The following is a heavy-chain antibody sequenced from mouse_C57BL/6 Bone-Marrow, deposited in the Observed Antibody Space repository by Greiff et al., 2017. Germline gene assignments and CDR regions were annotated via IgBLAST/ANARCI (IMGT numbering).Heavy chain of an antibody. CDR3: ARPYYDYYARDY. V-gene: IGHV5-9*01. J-gene: IGHJ4*01. Sequence: EVMLVESGGGLVKPGGSLKLSCAASGFTFSSYTMSWVRQTPEKRLEWVATISGGGGNTYYPDSVKGRFTISRDNAKNTLYLQMSSLWSEDTALYYCARPYYDYYARDYWGQGTSVTVSS. CDR2: ISGGGGNT. CDR1: GFTFSSYT. D-gene: IGHD2-10*01.